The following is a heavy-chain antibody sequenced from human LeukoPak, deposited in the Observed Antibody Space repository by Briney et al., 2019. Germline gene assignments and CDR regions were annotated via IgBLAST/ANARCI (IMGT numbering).Heavy chain of an antibody. CDR1: GFTFSSYA. D-gene: IGHD3-22*01. CDR3: ARYRVVVITNKNYYFDY. J-gene: IGHJ4*02. CDR2: ISGSGGST. Sequence: PGRSLRLSCAAPGFTFSSYARSWVSQAPGKGLEWVSAISGSGGSTYYADSVKGRFTISRDNSKNTLYLQMNSLRAEDTAVYYCARYRVVVITNKNYYFDYWGQGTLVTVSS. V-gene: IGHV3-23*01.